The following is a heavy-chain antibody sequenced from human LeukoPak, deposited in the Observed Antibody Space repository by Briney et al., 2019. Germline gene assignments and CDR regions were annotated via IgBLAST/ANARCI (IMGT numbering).Heavy chain of an antibody. CDR2: INPNSGGT. Sequence: ASVKVSCKASGYTFTGYYMHWVRQAPGQGLEWMGWINPNSGGTNYAQKFQGRVTMTRDTSISTAYMELSRLRFDDTAVYYCARWIAVAAHFDYWGQGTLVTVSS. J-gene: IGHJ4*02. CDR1: GYTFTGYY. D-gene: IGHD6-19*01. CDR3: ARWIAVAAHFDY. V-gene: IGHV1-2*02.